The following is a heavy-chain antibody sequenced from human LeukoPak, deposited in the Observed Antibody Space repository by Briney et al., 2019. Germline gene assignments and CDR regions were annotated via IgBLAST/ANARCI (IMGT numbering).Heavy chain of an antibody. J-gene: IGHJ3*02. V-gene: IGHV3-30*02. CDR1: GFTFSSYG. CDR2: IRYDGSKK. CDR3: AKERAAAAFLDAFDI. D-gene: IGHD6-13*01. Sequence: GGSLRLSCAASGFTFSSYGMHWVRQAPGKGLEWVAFIRYDGSKKYYADSVKGRFTISRDNSKNTLYLQMNSLRAEDTAVYYCAKERAAAAFLDAFDIWGQGTMVTVSS.